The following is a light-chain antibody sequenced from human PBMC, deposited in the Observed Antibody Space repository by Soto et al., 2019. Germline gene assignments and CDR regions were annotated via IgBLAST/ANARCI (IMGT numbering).Light chain of an antibody. CDR2: GAS. J-gene: IGKJ3*01. CDR1: QSVTRGF. CDR3: HQYGSSPQA. V-gene: IGKV3-20*01. Sequence: EIVLTQSPGTLSLSPGERVTLSCRASQSVTRGFLAWYQQKPGQAPRLLIYGASSRATGLPDRFSGSWSGTDFTLTITRLEPQDFAVYFCHQYGSSPQAFGPGTKVDV.